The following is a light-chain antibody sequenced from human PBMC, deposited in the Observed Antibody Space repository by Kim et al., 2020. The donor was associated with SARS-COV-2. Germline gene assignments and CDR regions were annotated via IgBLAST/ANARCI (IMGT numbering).Light chain of an antibody. J-gene: IGKJ2*01. Sequence: SASVGARVTITCRAGQRISSWLAWYQQKPGKAPKLLIYAASSLQSGVPSRFSGSGSGTDFTLTISSLQPEDFATYYCQQANSFPYTFGQGTKLEIK. CDR1: QRISSW. V-gene: IGKV1-12*01. CDR2: AAS. CDR3: QQANSFPYT.